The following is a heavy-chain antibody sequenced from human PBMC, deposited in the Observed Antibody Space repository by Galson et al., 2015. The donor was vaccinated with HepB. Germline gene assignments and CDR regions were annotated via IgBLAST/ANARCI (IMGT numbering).Heavy chain of an antibody. Sequence: SVKVSCKASGYTFTSYDINWVRQATGQGLEWMGWMNPNNGNTGYAQKFQGRVTMTRNTSISTAYMELSSLRSEDTAVYYCARGTFLEWLLYYWGQGTLVTVSS. V-gene: IGHV1-8*01. D-gene: IGHD3-3*02. CDR3: ARGTFLEWLLYY. J-gene: IGHJ4*02. CDR1: GYTFTSYD. CDR2: MNPNNGNT.